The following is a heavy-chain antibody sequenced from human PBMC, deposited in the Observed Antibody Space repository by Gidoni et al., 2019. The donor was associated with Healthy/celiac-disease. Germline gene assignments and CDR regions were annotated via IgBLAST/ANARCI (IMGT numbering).Heavy chain of an antibody. Sequence: EVQLVESGGGLVQPGGSLRHSSAASGFTFSSYSLTWCRQATGTGLECGSYISSRSSTIYYADSVKGRFTISRDNAENLLYLQMNSLRDEDTAVYYCARDLVCGCRAVAGPCGGHGMDVWGQGTTVTVSS. J-gene: IGHJ6*02. CDR3: ARDLVCGCRAVAGPCGGHGMDV. CDR1: GFTFSSYS. CDR2: ISSRSSTI. D-gene: IGHD6-19*01. V-gene: IGHV3-48*02.